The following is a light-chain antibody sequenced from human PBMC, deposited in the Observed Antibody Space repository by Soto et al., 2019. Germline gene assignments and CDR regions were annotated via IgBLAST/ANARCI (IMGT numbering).Light chain of an antibody. J-gene: IGKJ1*01. CDR1: QDISNY. CDR2: DAS. CDR3: QQYYNIPKT. V-gene: IGKV1-33*01. Sequence: DIQMTQSPSSLSSSLGDRVTITCQASQDISNYLNWYQQKPGKAPKLLIYDASNLETGVPSRFSGSGSGTVFTLTISSLQAEDVAVYYCQQYYNIPKTFGQGTKVDIK.